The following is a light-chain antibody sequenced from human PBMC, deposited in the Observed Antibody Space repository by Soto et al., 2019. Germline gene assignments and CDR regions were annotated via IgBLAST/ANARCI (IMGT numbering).Light chain of an antibody. CDR2: GVS. CDR1: QSVDSTF. V-gene: IGKV3-20*01. CDR3: QQYMSSVT. Sequence: EIVLTQSPGSLSLSPEERATLSCRASQSVDSTFFAWYQKKPGQAPRLLMYGVSKRATGIPDRFSGSGSGTDFTLTISRLEPADFAVYYCQQYMSSVTFGQGTRVEIK. J-gene: IGKJ1*01.